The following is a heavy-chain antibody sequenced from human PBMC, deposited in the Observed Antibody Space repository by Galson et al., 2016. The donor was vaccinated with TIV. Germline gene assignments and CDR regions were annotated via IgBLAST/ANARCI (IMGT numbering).Heavy chain of an antibody. CDR1: GFTFGHYA. Sequence: SLRLSCAASGFTFGHYAVNWFRQAPGKGLEWVGFITSKTYGATTEYAASVKGRFTISRDDSRNIAYLQMNSLKTEDTAVYYWTRTAMGSTNNAFDIWGQGTVVTVSS. CDR2: ITSKTYGATT. V-gene: IGHV3-49*03. CDR3: TRTAMGSTNNAFDI. J-gene: IGHJ3*02. D-gene: IGHD1-1*01.